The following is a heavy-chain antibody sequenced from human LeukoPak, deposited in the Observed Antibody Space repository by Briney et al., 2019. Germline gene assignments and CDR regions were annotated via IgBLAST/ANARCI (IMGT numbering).Heavy chain of an antibody. Sequence: PSETLSLTCTVSGGSISSYYWSWIRQPPGKGLEWIGDIYYSGTTNYNPSLKSRVTVSVDTSKNQVSLKLTSVTAAASAVYYCTREGPPVHYTGYYDYWGQGTLVTVSS. CDR3: TREGPPVHYTGYYDY. D-gene: IGHD3-9*01. J-gene: IGHJ4*02. V-gene: IGHV4-59*01. CDR2: IYYSGTT. CDR1: GGSISSYY.